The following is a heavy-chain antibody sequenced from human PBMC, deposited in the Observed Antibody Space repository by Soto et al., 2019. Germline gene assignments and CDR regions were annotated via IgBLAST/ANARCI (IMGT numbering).Heavy chain of an antibody. CDR1: GGSISSSSYY. J-gene: IGHJ4*02. Sequence: TSETLSLTCTVSGGSISSSSYYWGWIRQPPGKGLEWIGSIYYSGSTYYNPSLKSRFTISRDNSKNTLYLQMNSLRAEDTAVYYCATEPSSNSFDYWGQGTLVTVSS. V-gene: IGHV4-39*02. CDR2: IYYSGST. D-gene: IGHD4-4*01. CDR3: ATEPSSNSFDY.